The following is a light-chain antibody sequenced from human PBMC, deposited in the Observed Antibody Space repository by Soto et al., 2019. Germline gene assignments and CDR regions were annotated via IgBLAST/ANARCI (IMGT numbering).Light chain of an antibody. CDR1: QDIGTD. CDR3: VQPYSYPLP. CDR2: GAS. J-gene: IGKJ4*01. Sequence: DIQMTQSPSSLSASVADRVTITCRASQDIGTDLGWYQQKPGKAPERLIYGASVLQSGVPSRFSGSGSGTEFPLTVSSLQPEDFATYYCVQPYSYPLPFGGGTKVEIK. V-gene: IGKV1-17*01.